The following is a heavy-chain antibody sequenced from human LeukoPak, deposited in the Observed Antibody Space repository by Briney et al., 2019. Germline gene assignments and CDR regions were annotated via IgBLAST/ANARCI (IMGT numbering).Heavy chain of an antibody. D-gene: IGHD2-21*01. Sequence: GGSLRLSCAASGFTFSTYSMNWVRQAPGKGLEWVSSISTSGTYIYYADSLKGRFTISRDNAKNSLYLQMHSLRAEDTAVYYCARDLADHSDYWGQGTLVTVSS. V-gene: IGHV3-21*01. CDR2: ISTSGTYI. CDR1: GFTFSTYS. CDR3: ARDLADHSDY. J-gene: IGHJ4*02.